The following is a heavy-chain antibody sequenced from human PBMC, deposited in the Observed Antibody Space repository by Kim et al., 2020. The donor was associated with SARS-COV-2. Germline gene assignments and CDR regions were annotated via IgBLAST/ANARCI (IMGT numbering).Heavy chain of an antibody. V-gene: IGHV3-15*01. D-gene: IGHD1-26*01. CDR3: TTYSGYLDY. Sequence: GGSLRLSCLTSGFTFSNAWMTWVRQAPGKGLEWVARIRSKVDGETIDYAAPVKGRFTISRDDSKNTLYLQMTSLRTEDTAVYYCTTYSGYLDYWGQGTLVVVSS. CDR2: IRSKVDGETI. J-gene: IGHJ4*02. CDR1: GFTFSNAW.